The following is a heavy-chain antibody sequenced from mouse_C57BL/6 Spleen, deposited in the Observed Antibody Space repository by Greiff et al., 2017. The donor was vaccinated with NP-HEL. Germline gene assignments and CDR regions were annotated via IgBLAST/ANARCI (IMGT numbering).Heavy chain of an antibody. CDR1: GFTFSSYA. D-gene: IGHD2-5*01. V-gene: IGHV5-9-1*02. CDR3: TRDKNSNYSAWFAY. Sequence: DVMLVESGEGLVKPGGSLKLSCSASGFTFSSYAMSWVRQTPEKRLEWVAYISSGGDYIYYADTVKGRFTISRDNARNTLYLQMSSLKSEDTAMYYCTRDKNSNYSAWFAYWGQGTLVTVSA. J-gene: IGHJ3*01. CDR2: ISSGGDYI.